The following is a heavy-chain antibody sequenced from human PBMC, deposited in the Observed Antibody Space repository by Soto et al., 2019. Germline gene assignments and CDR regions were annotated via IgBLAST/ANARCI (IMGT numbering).Heavy chain of an antibody. CDR1: GGSISSYY. D-gene: IGHD3-3*01. CDR3: ASTAGYYDFWSGYYSNDAFDI. V-gene: IGHV4-59*01. Sequence: SETLSLTCTVSGGSISSYYWSWIRQPPGKGLEWIGYIYYSGSTNYNPSLKSRVTISVDTSKNQFSLKLSSVTAADTAVYYCASTAGYYDFWSGYYSNDAFDIWGQGTMVTVSS. CDR2: IYYSGST. J-gene: IGHJ3*02.